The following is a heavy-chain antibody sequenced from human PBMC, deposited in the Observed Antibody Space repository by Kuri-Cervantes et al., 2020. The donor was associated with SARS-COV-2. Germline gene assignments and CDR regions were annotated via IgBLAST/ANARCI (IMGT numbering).Heavy chain of an antibody. CDR1: GFTFSSYA. J-gene: IGHJ4*02. D-gene: IGHD3-22*01. CDR3: ARDGCDSSGYYLDY. V-gene: IGHV3-30-3*01. CDR2: ISYDGSNK. Sequence: GGSLRLSCAASGFTFSSYAMHWVRQAPGKGLEWVAVISYDGSNKYYADFVKGRFTISRDNSKNTLYLQMNSLRAEDTAVYYCARDGCDSSGYYLDYWGQGTLVTVSS.